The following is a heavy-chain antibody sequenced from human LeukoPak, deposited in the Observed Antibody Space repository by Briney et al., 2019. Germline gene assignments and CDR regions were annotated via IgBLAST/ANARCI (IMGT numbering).Heavy chain of an antibody. CDR2: ISYDGSNK. J-gene: IGHJ4*02. Sequence: SGRSLRLSCAASGFTFSSYAMHWVRQAPGKGLEWVAVISYDGSNKYYADSVKGRFTISRDNAKNSLYLQMNSLRAEDTALYYCAKAETSSGWYQEGNFDYWGQGTLVTVSS. CDR3: AKAETSSGWYQEGNFDY. CDR1: GFTFSSYA. D-gene: IGHD6-19*01. V-gene: IGHV3-30-3*01.